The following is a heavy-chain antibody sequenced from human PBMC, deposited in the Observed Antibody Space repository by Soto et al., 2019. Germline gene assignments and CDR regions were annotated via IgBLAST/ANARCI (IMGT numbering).Heavy chain of an antibody. CDR2: IYYNGNT. D-gene: IGHD2-2*02. CDR3: ARDGIAIPGVSYFDY. V-gene: IGHV4-30-4*01. CDR1: GGSIRSGNYY. J-gene: IGHJ4*02. Sequence: PSETLSLTCTVSGGSIRSGNYYWTWIRQSPGKGLEWIGYIYYNGNTFYNPSLKSRVRMSVDTSKNQFSLQLSSVTAADTAVYFCARDGIAIPGVSYFDYWGQGTLVTVSS.